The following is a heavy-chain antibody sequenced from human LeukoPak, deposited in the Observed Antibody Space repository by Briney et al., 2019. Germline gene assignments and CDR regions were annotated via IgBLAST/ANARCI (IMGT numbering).Heavy chain of an antibody. J-gene: IGHJ4*02. D-gene: IGHD3-10*01. V-gene: IGHV1-46*03. Sequence: GASVKVSCKASGYTFTGYYMHWVRQAPGQGLEWMGIINPSGGSTSYAQKFQGRVTMTRDTSTSTVYMELSSLRSEDTAVYYCARGLEITMVRGVILYYFDYWGQGTLVTVSS. CDR3: ARGLEITMVRGVILYYFDY. CDR1: GYTFTGYY. CDR2: INPSGGST.